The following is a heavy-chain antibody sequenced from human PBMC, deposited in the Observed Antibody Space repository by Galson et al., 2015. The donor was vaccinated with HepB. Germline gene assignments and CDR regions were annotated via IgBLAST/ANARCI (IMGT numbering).Heavy chain of an antibody. J-gene: IGHJ1*01. D-gene: IGHD3-22*01. CDR3: TRDMAQYYDDSSGECFQH. CDR1: GYTFTSYA. CDR2: INAGNGNT. V-gene: IGHV1-3*01. Sequence: SVRVSCKASGYTFTSYAMHWVRQAPGKRLEWMGGINAGNGNTKYAQKLQGRVTITRDTSTSTAYMELNSLRSDDTAVYYCTRDMAQYYDDSSGECFQHWGQGTLVTVSS.